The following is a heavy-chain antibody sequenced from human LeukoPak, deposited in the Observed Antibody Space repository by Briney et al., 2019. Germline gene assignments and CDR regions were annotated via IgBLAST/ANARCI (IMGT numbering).Heavy chain of an antibody. Sequence: GGSLRLSCTASGFTFGDYAMSWVRQAPGKGLEWVGFIRSKAYGGTTEYAASVKGRFTISRDDSKSIAYLQMNSPKTEDTAVYYCTRTVGYYYDSSGPYYFDYWGQGTLVTVSS. CDR2: IRSKAYGGTT. D-gene: IGHD3-22*01. CDR3: TRTVGYYYDSSGPYYFDY. J-gene: IGHJ4*02. CDR1: GFTFGDYA. V-gene: IGHV3-49*04.